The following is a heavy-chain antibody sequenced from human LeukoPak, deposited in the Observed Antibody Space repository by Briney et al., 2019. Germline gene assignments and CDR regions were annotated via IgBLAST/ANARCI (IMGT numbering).Heavy chain of an antibody. CDR2: ISGTGGST. Sequence: PGRSLRLSCAASGFTFSSYAMHWVRQAPGKGLEWISGISGTGGSTYYADSVKGRFTISRDNSKNTLYLQMNSLRAEDTAVYYCAKSRYYYDSSGTFDYWGQGTLVTVSS. J-gene: IGHJ4*02. CDR1: GFTFSSYA. D-gene: IGHD3-22*01. V-gene: IGHV3-23*01. CDR3: AKSRYYYDSSGTFDY.